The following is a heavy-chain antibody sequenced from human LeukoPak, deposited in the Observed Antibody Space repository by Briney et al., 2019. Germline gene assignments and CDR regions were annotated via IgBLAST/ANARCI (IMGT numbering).Heavy chain of an antibody. D-gene: IGHD3-10*01. CDR3: AREGNYHFDY. V-gene: IGHV1-18*01. Sequence: GASVKVSCKASGYTFTSYGISWVRQAPGQGLEWMGWISGYNGNTNYAQKFQGRITMTTDTSTNTAYMELRSLRSDDTAVYYCAREGNYHFDYRGQGTLVTVSS. CDR1: GYTFTSYG. CDR2: ISGYNGNT. J-gene: IGHJ4*02.